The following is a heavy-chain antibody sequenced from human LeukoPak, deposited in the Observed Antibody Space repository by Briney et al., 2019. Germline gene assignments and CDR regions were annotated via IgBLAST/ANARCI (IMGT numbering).Heavy chain of an antibody. Sequence: PSETLSLTCTVSGSSISSGGYSWSWIRQHPGKGLEWIGYIYYSGSTYYNPSPKSRVTISVDTSKNQFSLKLSSVTAADTAVYYCARRSSEEFDYWGQGTLVTVSS. CDR2: IYYSGST. CDR1: GSSISSGGYS. D-gene: IGHD6-6*01. CDR3: ARRSSEEFDY. V-gene: IGHV4-31*03. J-gene: IGHJ4*02.